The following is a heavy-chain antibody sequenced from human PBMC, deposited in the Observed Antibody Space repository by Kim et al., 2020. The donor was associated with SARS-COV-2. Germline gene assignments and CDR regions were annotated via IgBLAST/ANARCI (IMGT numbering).Heavy chain of an antibody. J-gene: IGHJ6*02. CDR1: GFTFSDHY. Sequence: GGSLRLSCAASGFTFSDHYMDWVRQAPGKGLEWVGRVRNKPKSYTTEYAASVKGRFTVSRDDSQNSLYLQMNSLKNEDTAVYYCTRGATAATSYYYGMDVWGQGTTVTVSS. V-gene: IGHV3-72*01. CDR3: TRGATAATSYYYGMDV. CDR2: VRNKPKSYTT. D-gene: IGHD6-25*01.